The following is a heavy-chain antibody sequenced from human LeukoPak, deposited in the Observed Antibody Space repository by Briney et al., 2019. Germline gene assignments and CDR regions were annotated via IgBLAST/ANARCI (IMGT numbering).Heavy chain of an antibody. CDR1: GFTFSDNY. Sequence: GGSLRLSCAASGFTFSDNYMTWVRQAPGKGLEWLSYISGNGGVIQYADSVKGRFTISRDNAKNLLYLQMNSLRAEDTAVYYCAKDSRGYQDYFDYWGQGTLVTVSS. CDR3: AKDSRGYQDYFDY. V-gene: IGHV3-11*01. J-gene: IGHJ4*02. D-gene: IGHD3-22*01. CDR2: ISGNGGVI.